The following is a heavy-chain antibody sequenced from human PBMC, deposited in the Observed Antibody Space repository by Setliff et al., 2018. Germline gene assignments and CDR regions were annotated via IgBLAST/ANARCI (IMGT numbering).Heavy chain of an antibody. J-gene: IGHJ5*02. V-gene: IGHV3-15*01. Sequence: GGSLRLSCSVSGITFKNAWMTWVRQAPGKGPEWVGRIKSSIEGATSDYGAPAKGRFTISRDDSKNMIFLQMNNLKIEDTGFYYCTTGPRDSRNYLNWFNPWGQGTLVTV. CDR1: GITFKNAW. CDR2: IKSSIEGATS. D-gene: IGHD4-4*01. CDR3: TTGPRDSRNYLNWFNP.